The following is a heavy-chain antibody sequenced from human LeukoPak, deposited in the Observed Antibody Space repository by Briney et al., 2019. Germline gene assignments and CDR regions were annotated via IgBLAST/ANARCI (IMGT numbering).Heavy chain of an antibody. CDR1: GGSINSSSYY. CDR3: ASLPTVYSRGYLAL. J-gene: IGHJ4*02. CDR2: IYYGGST. Sequence: SETLSLTCAVSGGSINSSSYYWGWIRQPPGKGLEWIGSIYYGGSTYYNPSLKSRVTISVDMSKNQFSLKLSSVTAADTAVYYCASLPTVYSRGYLALWGQGTLVTVSS. D-gene: IGHD3-22*01. V-gene: IGHV4-39*07.